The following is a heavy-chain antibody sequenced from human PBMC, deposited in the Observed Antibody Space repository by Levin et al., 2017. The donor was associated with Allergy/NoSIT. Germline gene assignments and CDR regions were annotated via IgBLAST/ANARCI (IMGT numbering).Heavy chain of an antibody. CDR2: ITSSGGST. J-gene: IGHJ4*02. D-gene: IGHD6-19*01. CDR3: AKGPYGSGCPYFDY. V-gene: IGHV3-23*01. Sequence: GESLKISCTASGFYFSRYAMGWVRQAPGKGLEWVSIITSSGGSTYYADSVKGRFTISRDNSKNTLYLEMNSLRAQDTAVYYCAKGPYGSGCPYFDYWGQGTLVTVSS. CDR1: GFYFSRYA.